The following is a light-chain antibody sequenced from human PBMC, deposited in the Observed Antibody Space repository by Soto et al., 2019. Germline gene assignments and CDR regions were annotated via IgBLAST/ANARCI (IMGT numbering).Light chain of an antibody. CDR3: AAWDDSLNGLV. J-gene: IGLJ2*01. Sequence: QSVLTQPPSASGTPGQRVTISCSGSSSNIGSNTVNWYQQLPGTAPKLLIYSNDQRPSGVPDRFSGSRSGTSASLAIRGLQSEDEADYFCAAWDDSLNGLVFGRGTKVTVL. CDR2: SND. CDR1: SSNIGSNT. V-gene: IGLV1-44*01.